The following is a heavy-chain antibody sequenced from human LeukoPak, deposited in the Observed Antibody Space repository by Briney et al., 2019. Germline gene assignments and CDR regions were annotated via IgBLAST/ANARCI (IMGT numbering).Heavy chain of an antibody. CDR3: ARFRYTSGTHPDY. CDR2: IYPGDSDT. CDR1: GYTFSSYW. Sequence: GESLKISCKGSGYTFSSYWIGWVRQMPGKGLGWMGIIYPGDSDTRYSPSFQGQVIISADKSISTGYLQWSSLKASDTAMYYCARFRYTSGTHPDYWGQGTLVTVSS. D-gene: IGHD6-19*01. V-gene: IGHV5-51*01. J-gene: IGHJ4*02.